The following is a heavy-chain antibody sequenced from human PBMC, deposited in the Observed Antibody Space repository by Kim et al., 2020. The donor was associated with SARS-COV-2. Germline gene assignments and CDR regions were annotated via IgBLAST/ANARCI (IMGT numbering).Heavy chain of an antibody. J-gene: IGHJ6*03. Sequence: SETLSLTCTVSGGSISSYYWSWIRQPPGKGLEWIGYIYYSGSTNYNPSLKSRVTISVDTSKNQFSLKLSSVTAADTAVYYCARSPDYDLLTGPYYMDVWGKGTTVTVSS. CDR2: IYYSGST. V-gene: IGHV4-59*01. CDR1: GGSISSYY. D-gene: IGHD3-9*01. CDR3: ARSPDYDLLTGPYYMDV.